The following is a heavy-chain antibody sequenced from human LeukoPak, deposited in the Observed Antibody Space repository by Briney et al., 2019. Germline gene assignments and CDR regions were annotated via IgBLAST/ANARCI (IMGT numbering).Heavy chain of an antibody. Sequence: GGSLRLSCAASGFTFSSYEMNWVRQAPGKGLEWVSYISSSGSTIYYADSVKGRYTISRDNAKNSLYLQMNSLRAEDTAVYYCARDRIAARWFDPWGQGTLVSVSS. J-gene: IGHJ5*02. CDR2: ISSSGSTI. D-gene: IGHD6-13*01. CDR1: GFTFSSYE. CDR3: ARDRIAARWFDP. V-gene: IGHV3-48*03.